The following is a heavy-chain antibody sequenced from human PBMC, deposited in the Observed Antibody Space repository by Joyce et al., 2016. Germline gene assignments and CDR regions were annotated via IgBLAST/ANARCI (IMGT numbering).Heavy chain of an antibody. J-gene: IGHJ4*02. Sequence: QVQLVESGGGVVQPGRSLRLSCTASGLTLSNYGVHGVRQAPGNGLEGVAVISYDGVDKYYSDSVKGRFTISRDNSRDTLFLEMNSLRAEDTAVYYCAKILTAGYSSGWFLDYWGQGTLVTVSS. V-gene: IGHV3-30*18. CDR3: AKILTAGYSSGWFLDY. D-gene: IGHD6-25*01. CDR1: GLTLSNYG. CDR2: ISYDGVDK.